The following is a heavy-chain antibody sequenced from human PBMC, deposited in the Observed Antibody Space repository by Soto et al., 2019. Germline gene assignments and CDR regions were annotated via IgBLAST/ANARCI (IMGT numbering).Heavy chain of an antibody. J-gene: IGHJ4*02. CDR3: VQTHKWLKFDY. D-gene: IGHD5-12*01. CDR2: TYWDGSK. V-gene: IGHV2-5*02. Sequence: QITLKESGPTLVKPTQTLTLTCTFSGFSLTTNGVGVGWIRQPPGKALEWLALTYWDGSKRYSPSLKSRLTXMXXTSKSQVVLIMTNMDPVDTAKYYCVQTHKWLKFDYWGQGTLVTVSS. CDR1: GFSLTTNGVG.